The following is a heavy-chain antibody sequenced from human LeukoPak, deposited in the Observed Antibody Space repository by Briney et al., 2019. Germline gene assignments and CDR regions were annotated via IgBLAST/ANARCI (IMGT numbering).Heavy chain of an antibody. V-gene: IGHV4-59*08. CDR3: ARHDRFYDILTGYQKHDAFDI. CDR2: IYYSGST. D-gene: IGHD3-9*01. Sequence: SETLSLTCTVSGGSISSYYWSWIRQPPGKGLEWIGYIYYSGSTNYNPSLKSRVTISVDTSKNQFSLKLSSVTAADTAVYYCARHDRFYDILTGYQKHDAFDIWGQGIMVTVSS. J-gene: IGHJ3*02. CDR1: GGSISSYY.